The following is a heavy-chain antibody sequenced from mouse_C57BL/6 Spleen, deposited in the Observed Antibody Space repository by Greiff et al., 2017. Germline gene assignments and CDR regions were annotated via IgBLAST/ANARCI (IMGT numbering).Heavy chain of an antibody. CDR1: GYTFTTYP. J-gene: IGHJ1*03. CDR2: FHPYNDDT. V-gene: IGHV1-47*01. D-gene: IGHD1-1*01. CDR3: ARGNYGSSSFYWYFDV. Sequence: VQLQQSGAELVKPGASVKMSCKASGYTFTTYPIEWMKQNHGKSLEWIGNFHPYNDDTKYNEKFKGKATLTVEKSSSTVYLELSRLTSDDSAVYYCARGNYGSSSFYWYFDVWGTGTTVTVSS.